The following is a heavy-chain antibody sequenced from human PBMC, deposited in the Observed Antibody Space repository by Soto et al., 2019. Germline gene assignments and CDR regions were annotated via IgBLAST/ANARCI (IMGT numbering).Heavy chain of an antibody. CDR2: MNPNSDNT. CDR1: GYTFTSND. Sequence: QVQLVQSGAEVKKPGASVKDSCKASGYTFTSNDINWVRQATGQELEWMGWMNPNSDNTGYAQKFQGRVTMTSNTSISTGYMELSSLRSDDTAVYYCARGLIAAAVPPRENYWGQGTLVTVSS. D-gene: IGHD6-13*01. V-gene: IGHV1-8*01. J-gene: IGHJ4*02. CDR3: ARGLIAAAVPPRENY.